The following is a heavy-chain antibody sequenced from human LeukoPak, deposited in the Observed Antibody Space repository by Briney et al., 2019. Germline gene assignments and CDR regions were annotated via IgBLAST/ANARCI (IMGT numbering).Heavy chain of an antibody. J-gene: IGHJ5*02. CDR2: IKEDGTKK. D-gene: IGHD6-13*01. V-gene: IGHV3-7*01. CDR1: GFTFNTFW. CDR3: ARDAAGYDP. Sequence: GGSLRLSSSAYGFTFNTFWMIWVRQTPGKGLEWWANIKEDGTKKYYVDSVKGRFTISRDNAENSLYLQMNSLRAEDTAVYYCARDAAGYDPWGQGTLVTVSS.